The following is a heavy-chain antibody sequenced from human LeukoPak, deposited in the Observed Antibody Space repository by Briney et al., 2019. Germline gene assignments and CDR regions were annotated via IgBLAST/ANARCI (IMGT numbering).Heavy chain of an antibody. CDR1: GGSINSYY. D-gene: IGHD6-19*01. CDR3: ARGGAVGGTWD. J-gene: IGHJ4*02. V-gene: IGHV4-59*01. CDR2: IYYSGST. Sequence: KASETPSLTCTVSGGSINSYYWSWIRQSPGKGLEWIGYIYYSGSTNNNPSLKSRVTISLDTSKNQFSLKLSSVTAADTAVYYCARGGAVGGTWDWGQGTLVTVSS.